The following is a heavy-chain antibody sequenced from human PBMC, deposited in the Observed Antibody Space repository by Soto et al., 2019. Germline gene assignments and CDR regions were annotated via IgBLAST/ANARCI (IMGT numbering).Heavy chain of an antibody. J-gene: IGHJ5*02. CDR1: GYTFTSYY. CDR2: ISTYNGNT. CDR3: ARFSGYKSANWFDP. Sequence: GASVKVSCKASGYTFTSYYMHWVRQAPGQGLEWMGWISTYNGNTNYAQKFQGRVTMTTDTFTSTAYMELRSLRSDDAAVYYCARFSGYKSANWFDPWGQGTLVTVSS. V-gene: IGHV1-18*04. D-gene: IGHD5-12*01.